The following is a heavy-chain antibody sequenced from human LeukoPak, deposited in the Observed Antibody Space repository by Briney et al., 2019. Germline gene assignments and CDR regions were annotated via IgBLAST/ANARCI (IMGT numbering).Heavy chain of an antibody. CDR1: GGSISGYY. J-gene: IGHJ6*03. Sequence: SETLSLTCAVYGGSISGYYWSWIRQPPGKGLEWIGEINHSGSTNYNPSLKSRVTISVDTSKNQFSLKLSSVTAADTAVYYCARLKCLSSNVRPCWYYYYMDVWGKGTTVTVSS. D-gene: IGHD2-2*01. V-gene: IGHV4-34*01. CDR3: ARLKCLSSNVRPCWYYYYMDV. CDR2: INHSGST.